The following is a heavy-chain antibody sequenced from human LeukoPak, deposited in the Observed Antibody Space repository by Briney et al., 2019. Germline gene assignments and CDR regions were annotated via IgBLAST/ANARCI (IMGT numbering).Heavy chain of an antibody. Sequence: WASVKVSCKASGYTFSTYDVIWVRQATGQGLEWMGWMNPNSGNTGYALKFRGRVTMTGDTSISTAYMELSSLISEDTAVYYCARAIRNQLLSDHWGPGTLVTVSS. CDR1: GYTFSTYD. CDR3: ARAIRNQLLSDH. J-gene: IGHJ4*02. V-gene: IGHV1-8*01. D-gene: IGHD2-2*01. CDR2: MNPNSGNT.